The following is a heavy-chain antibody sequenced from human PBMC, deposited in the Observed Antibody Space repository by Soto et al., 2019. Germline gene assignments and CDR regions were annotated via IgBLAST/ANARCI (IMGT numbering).Heavy chain of an antibody. Sequence: ILSCAASGFTFSLYEMNWVRQAPGKGLEWISYISSSGSTIYYADSVKGRFTISRDNAKNSLFLQMSSLRAEDTAVYFCARDGYGDPYYYYAMDVWGQGTTVTVSS. CDR1: GFTFSLYE. CDR3: ARDGYGDPYYYYAMDV. V-gene: IGHV3-48*03. D-gene: IGHD4-17*01. J-gene: IGHJ6*02. CDR2: ISSSGSTI.